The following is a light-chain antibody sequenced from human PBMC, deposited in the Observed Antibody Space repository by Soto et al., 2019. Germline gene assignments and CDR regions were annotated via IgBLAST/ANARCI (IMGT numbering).Light chain of an antibody. J-gene: IGKJ1*01. Sequence: DIVMTQCPATLSLSPGEGATLSCRASQSVGSYLSWYQQKPEQAPRLLIYGASTRATGIPPRFSGSGSGTDFTLTISSLQPEDFAVYYCQQDYKFPWTVGQGTKVDSK. CDR1: QSVGSY. V-gene: IGKV3D-7*01. CDR3: QQDYKFPWT. CDR2: GAS.